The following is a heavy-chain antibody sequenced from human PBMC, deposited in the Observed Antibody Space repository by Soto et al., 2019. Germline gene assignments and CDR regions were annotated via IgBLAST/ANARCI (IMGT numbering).Heavy chain of an antibody. CDR1: GGTFSSYA. CDR2: IIPIFGTA. D-gene: IGHD3-9*01. Sequence: GASVKVSCKASGGTFSSYAISWVRQAPGQGLEWMGGIIPIFGTANYAQKFQGRVTITADKSTSTAYMELSSLRSEDTAVYYCARDLGYSSRYFDWLLVVHYGTDVWGQGTTVTVSS. V-gene: IGHV1-69*06. J-gene: IGHJ6*02. CDR3: ARDLGYSSRYFDWLLVVHYGTDV.